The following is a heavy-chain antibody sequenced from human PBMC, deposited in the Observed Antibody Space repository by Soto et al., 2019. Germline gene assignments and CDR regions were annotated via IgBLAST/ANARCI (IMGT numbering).Heavy chain of an antibody. Sequence: QVHLQESGPGLLKPSQTLSLTCTVSGGSINSGGYYWTWIRQHPEKGLEWLGNIDHSVITYYNPSLRSRLSISLDASQKVFSLQVASMTGADTAVYFFVRGRGYTFQNFFDLWGQGSLVTVSS. V-gene: IGHV4-31*03. J-gene: IGHJ5*02. CDR2: IDHSVIT. D-gene: IGHD5-18*01. CDR1: GGSINSGGYY. CDR3: VRGRGYTFQNFFDL.